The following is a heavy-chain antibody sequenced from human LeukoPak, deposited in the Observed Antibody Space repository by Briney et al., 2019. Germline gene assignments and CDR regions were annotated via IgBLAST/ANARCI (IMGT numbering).Heavy chain of an antibody. D-gene: IGHD1-26*01. CDR2: IRYDGSNK. CDR3: ARALPPWELQSLDY. CDR1: GFTFSSYG. Sequence: PGGSLRLSCAASGFTFSSYGMHWVRQAPGKGLEWVAFIRYDGSNKYYADSVKGRFTISRDNSKNTLYLQMGSLRAEDMAVYYCARALPPWELQSLDYWGQGTLVTVSS. J-gene: IGHJ4*02. V-gene: IGHV3-30*02.